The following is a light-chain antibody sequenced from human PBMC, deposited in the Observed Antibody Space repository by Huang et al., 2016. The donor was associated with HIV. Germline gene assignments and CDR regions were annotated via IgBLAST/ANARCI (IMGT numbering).Light chain of an antibody. CDR3: HQYYNTPYT. V-gene: IGKV4-1*01. Sequence: DIVMTQSPDSLAVSLGERATINCKSSQSVLDKSNNKNCLAWCQQKPGQPPKLLIYWASSRESGVPDRFSVSGSGTDFTLTISSLQAEDLAVYYCHQYYNTPYTFGQGTKLEIK. J-gene: IGKJ2*01. CDR1: QSVLDKSNNKNC. CDR2: WAS.